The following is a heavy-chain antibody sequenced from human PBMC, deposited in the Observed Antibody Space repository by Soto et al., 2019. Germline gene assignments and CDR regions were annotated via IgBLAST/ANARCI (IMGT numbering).Heavy chain of an antibody. D-gene: IGHD2-2*01. CDR2: IYYSGST. CDR3: ARDIVVVPDYYYYGMDV. Sequence: SETLSLTCTVSGCSISSSSYYWGWIRQLPGKGLEWIGSIYYSGSTYYNPSLKSRVTISVDTSKNQFSLKLSSVTAADTAVYYCARDIVVVPDYYYYGMDVWGQGTTVT. J-gene: IGHJ6*02. CDR1: GCSISSSSYY. V-gene: IGHV4-39*02.